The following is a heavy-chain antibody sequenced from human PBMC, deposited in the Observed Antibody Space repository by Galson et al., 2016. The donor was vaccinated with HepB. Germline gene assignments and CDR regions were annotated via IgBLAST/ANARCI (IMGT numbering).Heavy chain of an antibody. J-gene: IGHJ5*02. D-gene: IGHD3-10*01. CDR2: VNPSDGSR. V-gene: IGHV1-46*01. Sequence: SVKVSCKASGYTFTNYYMHWVRQAPGQGLEWMGIVNPSDGSRSYAQKFQGRVTMTRDTSTRTVYMELYSLTSEDTAVYYCARDQMRGGLLWFVEYPPSGGPFDPWGQGTLVTVSS. CDR1: GYTFTNYY. CDR3: ARDQMRGGLLWFVEYPPSGGPFDP.